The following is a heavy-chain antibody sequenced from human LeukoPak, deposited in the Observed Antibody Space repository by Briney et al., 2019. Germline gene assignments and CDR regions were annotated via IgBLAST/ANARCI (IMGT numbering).Heavy chain of an antibody. CDR2: ISWNSGSI. J-gene: IGHJ4*02. D-gene: IGHD2-2*01. Sequence: GGSLRLSCAASGFTFDDYAMHWVRQAPAKGLEGVSGISWNSGSIGYADSVKGRFTISRDNAKNSLYLQMNSLRAEDMAFYYCAKAFCSSTGCQGDYWGQGTLVTVSS. CDR3: AKAFCSSTGCQGDY. V-gene: IGHV3-9*03. CDR1: GFTFDDYA.